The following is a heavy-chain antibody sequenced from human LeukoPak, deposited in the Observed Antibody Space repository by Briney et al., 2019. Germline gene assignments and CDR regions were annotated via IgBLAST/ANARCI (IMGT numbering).Heavy chain of an antibody. CDR1: GFSFSSYS. CDR3: ARAAMVRGVSHCFDP. D-gene: IGHD3-10*01. J-gene: IGHJ5*02. V-gene: IGHV3-21*01. Sequence: PGGSLRLSCAASGFSFSSYSMNWVRLAPGKGLEWVSSISSSSSYIYYADSVQGRFTISRDNAKNSLYLQMNSLRAEDTAVYYCARAAMVRGVSHCFDPWGQGTLVTVSS. CDR2: ISSSSSYI.